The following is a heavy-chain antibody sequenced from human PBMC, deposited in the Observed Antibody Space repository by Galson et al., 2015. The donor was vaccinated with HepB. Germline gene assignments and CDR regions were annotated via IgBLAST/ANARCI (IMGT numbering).Heavy chain of an antibody. CDR1: GFTVSSNY. CDR3: ARAILSLRIAVAGPLYGMDV. D-gene: IGHD6-19*01. V-gene: IGHV3-66*01. J-gene: IGHJ6*02. CDR2: IYSGGST. Sequence: SLRLSCAASGFTVSSNYMSWVRQAPGKGLEWVSVIYSGGSTYYADSVKGRFTIYRDKSKTTLYLQMNSLRAEDTAVYYCARAILSLRIAVAGPLYGMDVWGQGTTVTVSS.